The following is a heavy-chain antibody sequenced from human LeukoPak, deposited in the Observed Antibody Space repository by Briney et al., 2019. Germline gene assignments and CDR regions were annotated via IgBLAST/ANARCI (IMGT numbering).Heavy chain of an antibody. V-gene: IGHV3-20*04. CDR1: GFTFDDYG. CDR3: ARELDYYDSSGYAFDI. D-gene: IGHD3-22*01. J-gene: IGHJ3*02. Sequence: GGSLRLSCAASGFTFDDYGMSWVRQAPGKGLEWVSGINWNGGSTGYADSVKGRFTISRDNAKNSLYLQMNSLRAEDTALYYCARELDYYDSSGYAFDIWGQGTMVTVSS. CDR2: INWNGGST.